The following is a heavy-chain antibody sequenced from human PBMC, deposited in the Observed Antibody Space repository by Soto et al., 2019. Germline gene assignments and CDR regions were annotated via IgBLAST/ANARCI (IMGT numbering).Heavy chain of an antibody. D-gene: IGHD2-15*01. CDR2: IIPIFGTA. CDR1: GGTFSSYA. CDR3: AXDQTGRDIYSYYYYGMDV. V-gene: IGHV1-69*13. Sequence: ASVKVSCKASGGTFSSYAISWVRQAPGQGLEWMGGIIPIFGTANYAQKFQGRVTITADESTSTAYMELSSLRSEDTAVYYCAXDQTGRDIYSYYYYGMDVWGQGTTVTVS. J-gene: IGHJ6*02.